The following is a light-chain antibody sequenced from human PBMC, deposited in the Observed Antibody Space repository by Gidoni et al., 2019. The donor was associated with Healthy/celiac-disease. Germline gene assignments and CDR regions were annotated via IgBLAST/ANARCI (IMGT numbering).Light chain of an antibody. J-gene: IGLJ3*02. CDR1: SSNIGAGYD. V-gene: IGLV1-40*01. CDR2: GNS. CDR3: QSYDSSLSCWV. Sequence: QSVLTQPPSVSGAPGQRVTISCTGSSSNIGAGYDVHWYQQLPGTAPKLLIYGNSNRPSGVPDRVSGSKSGTSASLAITGLQAEDEADSYCQSYDSSLSCWVFGGGTKLTVL.